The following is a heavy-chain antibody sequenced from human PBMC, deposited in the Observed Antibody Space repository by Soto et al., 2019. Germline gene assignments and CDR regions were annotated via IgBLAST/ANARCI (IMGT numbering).Heavy chain of an antibody. CDR1: GYTFTSYG. Sequence: ASVKVSCKASGYTFTSYGISWVRQAPGQGLEWMGGISPYNGKTNYAQKLQGRVTITTDESTSTAYMELSSLRSEDTAVYYCARDRRNSGIFDYWGQGTLVTVSS. D-gene: IGHD1-7*01. CDR2: ISPYNGKT. J-gene: IGHJ4*02. CDR3: ARDRRNSGIFDY. V-gene: IGHV1-18*01.